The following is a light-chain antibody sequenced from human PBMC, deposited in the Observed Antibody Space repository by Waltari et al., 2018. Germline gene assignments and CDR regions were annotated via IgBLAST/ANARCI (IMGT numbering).Light chain of an antibody. CDR2: DAS. Sequence: DIQMTQSPSSLSASVGDRVTITCQASQDISNYLNWYQQKPGKAPKLLIYDASNLETGVPSRFSGSGSGTDFTFTISSLQPEDIATYYCQQYDNLQWTFGQGTKVEIK. CDR3: QQYDNLQWT. V-gene: IGKV1-33*01. CDR1: QDISNY. J-gene: IGKJ1*01.